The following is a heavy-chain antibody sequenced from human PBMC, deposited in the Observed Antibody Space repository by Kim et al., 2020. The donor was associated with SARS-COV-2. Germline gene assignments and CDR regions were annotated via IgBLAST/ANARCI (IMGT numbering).Heavy chain of an antibody. CDR3: AGVWA. Sequence: GGSLRLSCVASGLTFSNRDMNWVRQAPGRGLEWVSCISGTGDSTYYADSVKGRFTISRDSSKNTVYLQMNTLRAEDTALYFCAGVWAWGQGTLVTVSS. J-gene: IGHJ5*02. CDR2: ISGTGDST. CDR1: GLTFSNRD. V-gene: IGHV3-23*01. D-gene: IGHD2-8*01.